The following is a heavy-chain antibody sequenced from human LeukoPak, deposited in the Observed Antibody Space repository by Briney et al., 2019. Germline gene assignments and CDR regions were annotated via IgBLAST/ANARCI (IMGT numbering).Heavy chain of an antibody. CDR1: GFTFDDYA. CDR2: ISWNSGSI. V-gene: IGHV3-9*01. J-gene: IGHJ3*02. Sequence: GGSLRLSCAASGFTFDDYAMHWVRQAPGKGLEWVSGISWNSGSIGYADSVKGRFTISRDNAKNSLYLQMNSLRAEDTALYYCAKDMGGHSSGWYEGNAFDIWGQGTMVTVSS. CDR3: AKDMGGHSSGWYEGNAFDI. D-gene: IGHD6-19*01.